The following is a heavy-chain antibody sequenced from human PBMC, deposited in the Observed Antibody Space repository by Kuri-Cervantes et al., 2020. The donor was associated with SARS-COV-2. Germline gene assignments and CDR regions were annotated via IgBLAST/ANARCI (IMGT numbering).Heavy chain of an antibody. CDR2: ISSSGGT. CDR1: GGSINSYY. Sequence: SETLSLTCTVSGGSINSYYWNWIRQPPGKGLEWIGYISSSGGTNYNPSLKSRVTMSVDTSKYQFSLTLKSVTAADTAVYYCARGYYDTLTASHGYFELWGRGTLVTVSS. D-gene: IGHD3-9*01. CDR3: ARGYYDTLTASHGYFEL. V-gene: IGHV4-59*01. J-gene: IGHJ2*01.